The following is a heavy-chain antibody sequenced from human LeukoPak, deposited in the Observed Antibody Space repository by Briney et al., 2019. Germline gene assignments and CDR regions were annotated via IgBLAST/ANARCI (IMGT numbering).Heavy chain of an antibody. V-gene: IGHV3-23*01. Sequence: PGGSLSLYCAASGFTFSSNGMSWDRQAPGKGLEWVSALSGSGGSTYYADSVKGRFTISRANSKNTLYLQMNSLRAEDTAVYYCAKDPLRYYDSSGPTRRSDKKEDVWGKGTTVTISS. CDR1: GFTFSSNG. CDR3: AKDPLRYYDSSGPTRRSDKKEDV. CDR2: LSGSGGST. J-gene: IGHJ6*04. D-gene: IGHD3-22*01.